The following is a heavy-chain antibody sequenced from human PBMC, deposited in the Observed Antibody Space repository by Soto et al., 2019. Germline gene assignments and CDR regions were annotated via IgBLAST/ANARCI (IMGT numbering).Heavy chain of an antibody. CDR2: IWYDGSNK. V-gene: IGHV3-33*01. J-gene: IGHJ4*02. CDR3: ARDQDYDILTGYYHYFDY. D-gene: IGHD3-9*01. Sequence: QVQLVESGGGVVQPGRSLRLSCAASGFTFSSYGMHWVRQAPGKGLEWVAVIWYDGSNKYYADSVKGRFTISRDNSKNTLYLQMNSLRAEDTAVYYCARDQDYDILTGYYHYFDYWGQGTLVTVSS. CDR1: GFTFSSYG.